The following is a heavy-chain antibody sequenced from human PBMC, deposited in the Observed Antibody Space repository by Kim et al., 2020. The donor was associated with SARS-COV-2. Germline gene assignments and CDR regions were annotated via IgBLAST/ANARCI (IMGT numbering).Heavy chain of an antibody. Sequence: ASVKVSCTASGYTFSSYFIHWVRQAPGQGLEWMGIISPSVGNTIYAQKFQGRVTMTRDTSTSTVYMELSSLRSDDTAVYYCAGSLPGNSGFGISWGQGTPVPVSS. CDR2: ISPSVGNT. D-gene: IGHD5-12*01. CDR3: AGSLPGNSGFGIS. V-gene: IGHV1-46*01. J-gene: IGHJ5*02. CDR1: GYTFSSYF.